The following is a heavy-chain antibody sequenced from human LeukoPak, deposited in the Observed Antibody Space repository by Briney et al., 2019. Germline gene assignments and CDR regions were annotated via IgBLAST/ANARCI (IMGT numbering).Heavy chain of an antibody. J-gene: IGHJ4*02. V-gene: IGHV1-69*13. D-gene: IGHD3-22*01. CDR3: ARDIDDSSGYYYGGY. CDR1: GGTFSSYA. CDR2: IIPIFGTA. Sequence: GASVKVSCKASGGTFSSYAISWVRQAPGQGLEWMGGIIPIFGTANYAQKFQGRVTITADESTSTAYIELSSLRSEDTAVYYCARDIDDSSGYYYGGYWGQGTLVTVSS.